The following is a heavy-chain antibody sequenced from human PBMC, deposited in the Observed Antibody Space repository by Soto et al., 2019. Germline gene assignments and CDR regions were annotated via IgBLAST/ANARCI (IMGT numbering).Heavy chain of an antibody. J-gene: IGHJ4*02. Sequence: NPTETLTLTCSVSGFLLNNGRMGVSWIRQPPGKALGWLAHVFSNDEKSYSASLKSRVTTSKDTSKSQVVLTMTNMDPVDTATYYCARIRIAAAGNYFDYWGQGTLVTV. CDR1: GFLLNNGRMG. CDR3: ARIRIAAAGNYFDY. CDR2: VFSNDEK. D-gene: IGHD6-13*01. V-gene: IGHV2-26*01.